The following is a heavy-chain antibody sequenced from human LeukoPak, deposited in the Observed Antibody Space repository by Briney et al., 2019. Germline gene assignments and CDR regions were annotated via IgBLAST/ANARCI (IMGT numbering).Heavy chain of an antibody. CDR3: ARLASGSYGPLTPFDY. CDR1: GGSISSYY. CDR2: IYYSGST. V-gene: IGHV4-59*08. J-gene: IGHJ4*02. D-gene: IGHD1-26*01. Sequence: PSETLSLTCTVSGGSISSYYWSWIRQPPGKGLEWIGDIYYSGSTNYNPSLKSRVTISVDTSKNQFSLRLSSVTAAETAVYYSARLASGSYGPLTPFDYWGQGTLVTVSS.